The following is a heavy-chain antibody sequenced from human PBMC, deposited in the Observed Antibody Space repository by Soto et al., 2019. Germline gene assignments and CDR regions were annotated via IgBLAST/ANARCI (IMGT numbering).Heavy chain of an antibody. Sequence: QVQLVQSGAEVKKPGASVTVSCKASGYTFTSYGISWVRQAPGQGLEWMAWIRAYNGNTNYAQKLQGRVTMTTDTATSTAYTELRSLRSDDTAVYCCARDAPPADYWGQGTRVTVSS. CDR1: GYTFTSYG. J-gene: IGHJ4*02. CDR2: IRAYNGNT. V-gene: IGHV1-18*01. CDR3: ARDAPPADY.